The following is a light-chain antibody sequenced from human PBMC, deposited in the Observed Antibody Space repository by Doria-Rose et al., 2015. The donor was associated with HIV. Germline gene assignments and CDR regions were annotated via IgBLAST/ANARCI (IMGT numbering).Light chain of an antibody. Sequence: DIQMTQSPSFLSASVGDRVTITCRASQDITNSLAWYQQKPGTAPKLLLFGTSKLESGVPSRFSGSGAGTHHTLTISGLQPEDFATYYCQQSYSTPVTFGQGTKVEI. V-gene: IGKV1-NL1*01. CDR1: QDITNS. J-gene: IGKJ1*01. CDR2: GTS. CDR3: QQSYSTPVT.